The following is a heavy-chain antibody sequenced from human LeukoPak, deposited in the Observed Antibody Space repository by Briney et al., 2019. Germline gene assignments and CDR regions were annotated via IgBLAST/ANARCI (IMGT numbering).Heavy chain of an antibody. Sequence: GSSVKVSCKASGGTFSSYAISWVRQAPGQGLEWMGGIIPIFGTANYAQKFQGRATITTDESTSTAYMELSSLRSEDTAVYYCARGVSPYDFWSGQYYYYYMDVWGKGTTVTVSS. CDR3: ARGVSPYDFWSGQYYYYYMDV. V-gene: IGHV1-69*05. D-gene: IGHD3-3*01. J-gene: IGHJ6*03. CDR1: GGTFSSYA. CDR2: IIPIFGTA.